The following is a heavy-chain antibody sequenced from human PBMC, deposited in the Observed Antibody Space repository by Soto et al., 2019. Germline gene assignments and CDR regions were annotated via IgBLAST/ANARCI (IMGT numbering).Heavy chain of an antibody. Sequence: QVQLVQSGAEVKKPGASVKVSCKASGYTFTSYYIHWVRQAPGQGLEWMGVINPFDDSTIYAQRFQGRVTMTSDTSTSTVFMEVSSLRSEDTAVYHCAREEMPTVINYYYYMDVWGKGTTVTVSS. CDR1: GYTFTSYY. CDR2: INPFDDST. J-gene: IGHJ6*03. D-gene: IGHD4-4*01. CDR3: AREEMPTVINYYYYMDV. V-gene: IGHV1-46*03.